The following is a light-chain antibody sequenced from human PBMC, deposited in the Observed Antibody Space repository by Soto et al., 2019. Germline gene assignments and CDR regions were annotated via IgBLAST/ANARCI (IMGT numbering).Light chain of an antibody. CDR2: EVS. CDR3: SSYTSSSTLNWV. Sequence: QSVLTLPASVSGSPGQSITISCTGTSSDVGGYDYVSWYQQHPGKAPKLMIYEVSNRPSGVSNRFSGSKSGNTASLTISGLQAEDEADYYCSSYTSSSTLNWVFGGGTKLTVL. V-gene: IGLV2-14*01. CDR1: SSDVGGYDY. J-gene: IGLJ3*02.